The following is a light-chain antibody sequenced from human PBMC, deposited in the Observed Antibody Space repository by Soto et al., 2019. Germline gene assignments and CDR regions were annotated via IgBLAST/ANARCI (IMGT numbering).Light chain of an antibody. V-gene: IGLV2-23*01. CDR2: EGF. CDR1: SSDVGGPGL. Sequence: QSALTQPASLSGSPGQSITISCTGTSSDVGGPGLVSWYQFHPGKAPKLLIFEGFKRPSGISNRFSGSKSGSTASLTISGLQAEDEADYYCCSYAGRSTWDVVFGGGTKVTVL. CDR3: CSYAGRSTWDVV. J-gene: IGLJ2*01.